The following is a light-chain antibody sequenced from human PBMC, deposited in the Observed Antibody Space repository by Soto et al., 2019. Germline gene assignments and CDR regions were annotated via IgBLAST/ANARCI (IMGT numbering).Light chain of an antibody. CDR1: QSLSSTY. V-gene: IGKV3-20*01. CDR3: QQYGNSPPT. Sequence: EIVLTQSPGTLSLSPGERATLSCRASQSLSSTYLAWYQQKPGQAPRLLIYGASSRATGIPDRFIGSGSATDFTLIISRLEPEDFAVYHCQQYGNSPPTFGGGTKVEI. J-gene: IGKJ4*01. CDR2: GAS.